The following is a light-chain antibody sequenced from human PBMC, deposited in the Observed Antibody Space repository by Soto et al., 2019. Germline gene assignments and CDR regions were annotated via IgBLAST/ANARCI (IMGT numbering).Light chain of an antibody. J-gene: IGKJ1*01. CDR3: QQYNTFSWT. Sequence: DIQMTQSPSILSASVGDRVTITCRASQTISRWLAWHQQKPGKAPKLLIQKASSLESGVPSRFSGNGSGTEFTLTISSLQPDDFATYYCQQYNTFSWTFGQGTKVDIK. V-gene: IGKV1-5*03. CDR2: KAS. CDR1: QTISRW.